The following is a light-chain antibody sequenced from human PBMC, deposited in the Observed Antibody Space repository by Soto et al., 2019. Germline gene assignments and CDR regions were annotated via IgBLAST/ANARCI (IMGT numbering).Light chain of an antibody. CDR3: SSYPSSTNYV. V-gene: IGLV2-14*01. CDR2: EIS. CDR1: SIDIAPYDY. J-gene: IGLJ1*01. Sequence: QSVLTQPASVSGSPGQSLTISCTGTSIDIAPYDYVSWYQQHPGKAPKLIMYEISYRPSGISKRFSGSKSGNTASLTISGLQAEDEADYYCSSYPSSTNYVFGTGTKVTVL.